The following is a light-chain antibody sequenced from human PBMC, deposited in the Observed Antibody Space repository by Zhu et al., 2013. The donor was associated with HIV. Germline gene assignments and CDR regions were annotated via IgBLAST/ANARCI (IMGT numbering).Light chain of an antibody. Sequence: DIHMTQSPSSLSASVGDRVTISCRASQSISSWLAWYQQKPGKAPNLLIYQASSLQTGVSSRFSGSGSGTEFTLTISSLQPEDFATYYCQEFASYGAYTFGQGTKLEIK. CDR2: QAS. V-gene: IGKV1-5*03. J-gene: IGKJ2*01. CDR1: QSISSW. CDR3: QEFASYGAYT.